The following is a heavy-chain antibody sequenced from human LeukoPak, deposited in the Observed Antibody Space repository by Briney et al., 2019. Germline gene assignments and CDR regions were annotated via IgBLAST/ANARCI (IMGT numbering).Heavy chain of an antibody. CDR1: GVTVSSSY. V-gene: IGHV3-53*01. Sequence: RLSCAASGVTVSSSYLTWVRQAXGKGLXWVSXXYSRGITYHSDSVKGRFTMSTDSSKNTVYLQMNSLRDDDTAVYYCATARGSTLWGGFRXYXGMEVWGQGTAVTXSS. CDR3: ATARGSTLWGGFRXYXGMEV. J-gene: IGHJ6*02. D-gene: IGHD2-2*01. CDR2: XYSRGIT.